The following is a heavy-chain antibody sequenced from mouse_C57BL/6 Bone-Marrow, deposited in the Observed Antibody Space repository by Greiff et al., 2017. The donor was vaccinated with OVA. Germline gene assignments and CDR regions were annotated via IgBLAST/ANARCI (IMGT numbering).Heavy chain of an antibody. CDR3: ASYDYDERAWFAY. Sequence: EVQVVESGGGLVKPGGSLKLSCAASGFTFSSYTMSWVRQTPEKRLEWVATISGGGGNTYYPDSVKGRFTISRDNAKNTLYLQMSSLRSEDTALYYCASYDYDERAWFAYWGQGTLVTVSA. CDR2: ISGGGGNT. J-gene: IGHJ3*01. V-gene: IGHV5-9*01. D-gene: IGHD2-4*01. CDR1: GFTFSSYT.